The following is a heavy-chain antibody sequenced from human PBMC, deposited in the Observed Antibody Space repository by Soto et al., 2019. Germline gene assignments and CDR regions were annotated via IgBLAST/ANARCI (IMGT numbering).Heavy chain of an antibody. J-gene: IGHJ6*02. CDR2: ISYDGSNK. CDR1: GFTFSSYA. CDR3: ARGLGYCSSTICPSDYHYYVMAV. Sequence: AMRSSCAGSGFTFSSYAMHWVRQAPGKGLEWVAVISYDGSNKYYADSVKGRFTISRDNSKNTLYLQMNSLRAEDTAVYYCARGLGYCSSTICPSDYHYYVMAVRGQGTTVTVSS. D-gene: IGHD2-2*01. V-gene: IGHV3-30-3*01.